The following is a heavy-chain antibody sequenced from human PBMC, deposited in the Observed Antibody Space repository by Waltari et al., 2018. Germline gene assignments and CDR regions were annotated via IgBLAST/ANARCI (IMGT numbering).Heavy chain of an antibody. CDR3: AKAEYSSSYFDY. CDR1: GFTFSSYA. V-gene: IGHV3-23*01. J-gene: IGHJ4*02. CDR2: ISGSGGST. Sequence: EVQLLESGGGLVQPGGSLRLSCAASGFTFSSYAMSWVRQAPGKGLEWVSAISGSGGSTYYTDSVKGRFTISRDNSKNTLYLQMNSLRAEDTAVYYCAKAEYSSSYFDYWGQGTLVTVSS. D-gene: IGHD6-6*01.